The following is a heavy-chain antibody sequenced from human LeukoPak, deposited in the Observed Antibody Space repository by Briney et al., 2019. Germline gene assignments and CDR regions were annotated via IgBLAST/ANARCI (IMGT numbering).Heavy chain of an antibody. CDR3: AKMLSHSSYSVPEY. Sequence: GGSLRLSCAASGFTFSNYAMSWVRQAPGKGLDWVSVIGDSGESGGNTYHAGSVKGRFTISRDNSKNTLYLQMNSPRAEDTAVYYCAKMLSHSSYSVPEYWGQGSLVTVSS. CDR1: GFTFSNYA. V-gene: IGHV3-23*01. J-gene: IGHJ4*02. D-gene: IGHD2-2*02. CDR2: IGDSGESGGNT.